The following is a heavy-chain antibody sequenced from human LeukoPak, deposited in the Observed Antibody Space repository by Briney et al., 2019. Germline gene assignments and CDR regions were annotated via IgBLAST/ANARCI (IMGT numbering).Heavy chain of an antibody. Sequence: GASVKVSCKASGGTFSSYAISWVRQAPGQGLEWMGGIIPVFGTANYAQKFQGRVTITADKSTSTAYMELSSLRSEDTAVYYCARGVSSSSELFYYMDVWGKGTTVTVSS. CDR3: ARGVSSSSELFYYMDV. V-gene: IGHV1-69*06. CDR2: IIPVFGTA. CDR1: GGTFSSYA. D-gene: IGHD6-6*01. J-gene: IGHJ6*03.